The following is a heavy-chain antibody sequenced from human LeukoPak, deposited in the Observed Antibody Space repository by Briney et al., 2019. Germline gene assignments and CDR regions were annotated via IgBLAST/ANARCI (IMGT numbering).Heavy chain of an antibody. CDR1: GGTFSSYA. D-gene: IGHD2-2*01. J-gene: IGHJ6*02. CDR2: IIPILGIA. V-gene: IGHV1-69*04. CDR3: ARGSRSVVVPAAMSYYYYYGMDV. Sequence: APVKVSCKASGGTFSSYAISWVRQAPGQGLEWMGRIIPILGIANYAQKFQGRVTITADKSTSTAYMELSSLRSEDTAVYYCARGSRSVVVPAAMSYYYYYGMDVWGQGTTVTVSS.